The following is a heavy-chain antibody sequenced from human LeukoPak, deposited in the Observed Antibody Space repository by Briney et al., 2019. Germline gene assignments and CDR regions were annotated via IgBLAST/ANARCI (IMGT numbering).Heavy chain of an antibody. CDR3: AKEYDSGGYGAYFDY. CDR1: KFTFSNYG. Sequence: GGSLRLSCTASKFTFSNYGMQWVRQAPGKGLEWVAVISSDGGTKYYADSVKGRFTLSRDDSRNTLDLQMNSLGPEDTAVYYCAKEYDSGGYGAYFDYWGQGTLVTVSS. V-gene: IGHV3-30*18. CDR2: ISSDGGTK. D-gene: IGHD3-10*01. J-gene: IGHJ4*02.